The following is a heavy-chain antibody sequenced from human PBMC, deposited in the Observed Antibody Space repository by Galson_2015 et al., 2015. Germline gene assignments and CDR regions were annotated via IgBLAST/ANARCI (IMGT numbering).Heavy chain of an antibody. CDR1: GFTFSDYY. CDR2: ISSSGSTI. V-gene: IGHV3-11*01. CDR3: ASNNFWSGYSVGPADY. D-gene: IGHD3-3*01. Sequence: SLRLSCAASGFTFSDYYMSWIRQAPGKGLEWVSYISSSGSTIYYADSVKGRFTISRDNAKSSLYLQMNSLRAEDTAVYYCASNNFWSGYSVGPADYWGQGTLVTVSS. J-gene: IGHJ4*02.